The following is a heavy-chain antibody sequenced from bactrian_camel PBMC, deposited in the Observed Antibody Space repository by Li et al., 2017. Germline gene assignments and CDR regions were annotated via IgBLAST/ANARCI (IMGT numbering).Heavy chain of an antibody. J-gene: IGHJ4*01. CDR1: GITYNIRC. CDR3: AAVAEGRTVEGGVSLWTLFESGY. V-gene: IGHV3S53*01. D-gene: IGHD3*01. Sequence: HVQLVESGGGSVQAGGSLRLSCVVSGITYNIRCLGWFQQAPGQEREGVARIDSRGTTEYVDSVKGRFTVFKGNAGKTLYLQMNSLRPEDTAMYYCAAVAEGRTVEGGVSLWTLFESGYWGQGTQVTVS. CDR2: IDSRGTT.